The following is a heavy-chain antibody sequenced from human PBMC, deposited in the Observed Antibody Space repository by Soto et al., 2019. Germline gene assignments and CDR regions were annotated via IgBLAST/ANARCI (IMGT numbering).Heavy chain of an antibody. V-gene: IGHV1-69*02. J-gene: IGHJ6*03. D-gene: IGHD3-3*01. CDR1: GGTFSSYT. CDR3: AARSGYYTSYYYMDV. Sequence: ASVKVSCKASGGTFSSYTISWVRQAPGQGLEWMGRIIPILGIANYAQKFQGRVTITADKSTSTAYMELSSLRAEDAAVYYCAARSGYYTSYYYMDVWGKGTTVTVSS. CDR2: IIPILGIA.